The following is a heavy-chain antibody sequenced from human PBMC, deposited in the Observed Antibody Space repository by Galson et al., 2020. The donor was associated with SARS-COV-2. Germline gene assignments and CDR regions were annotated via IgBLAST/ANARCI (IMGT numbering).Heavy chain of an antibody. J-gene: IGHJ4*02. CDR3: ATDPGVITTYYFDY. CDR2: ISGSGGST. CDR1: GFTFSSYA. Sequence: GGSLRLSCAASGFTFSSYAMSWVRQAPGKGLEWVSAISGSGGSTYYADSVKGRFTISRDNSKNTLYLQMNSLRAEDTAVYYCATDPGVITTYYFDYWGQGTLVTVSS. V-gene: IGHV3-23*01. D-gene: IGHD3-22*01.